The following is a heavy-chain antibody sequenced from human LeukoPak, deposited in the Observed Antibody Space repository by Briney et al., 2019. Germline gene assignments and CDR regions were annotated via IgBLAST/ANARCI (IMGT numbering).Heavy chain of an antibody. Sequence: GGSLRLSCAASGFTFSDYYMSWIRQAPGKGLEGVSYISSSGSTIYYADSVKGRSTISRDNAKNSLYLQMNSLRAEDTAVYYCARVSSIVVAVAFDYWGQGTLVTVSS. V-gene: IGHV3-11*04. D-gene: IGHD3-22*01. J-gene: IGHJ4*02. CDR3: ARVSSIVVAVAFDY. CDR1: GFTFSDYY. CDR2: ISSSGSTI.